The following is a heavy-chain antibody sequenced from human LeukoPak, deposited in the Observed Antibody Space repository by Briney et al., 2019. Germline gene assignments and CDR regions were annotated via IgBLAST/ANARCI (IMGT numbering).Heavy chain of an antibody. CDR1: GFTFRDYY. D-gene: IGHD2-8*01. J-gene: IGHJ4*02. Sequence: GGSLRLSCAASGFTFRDYYMTWIRQAPGKGLEWVSYISTSGSTIYYADSVKGRFTISRDNAKNSLYLQMNSLRAEDTAVCYCARDSCTNDVCFDYWGQGTLVTVSS. CDR2: ISTSGSTI. V-gene: IGHV3-11*04. CDR3: ARDSCTNDVCFDY.